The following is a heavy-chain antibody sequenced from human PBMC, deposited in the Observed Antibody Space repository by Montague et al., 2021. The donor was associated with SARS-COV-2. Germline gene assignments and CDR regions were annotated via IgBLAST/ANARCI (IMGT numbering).Heavy chain of an antibody. Sequence: SLRLSCAASGFTFSGYEMNWVRQAPGKGLEWVSYISSSGSTIYYADSVKGRFTISRDNAKNSLYLQMNSLRAEDTAVYYCARGRFTMIVVVPHNAFDIWGQGTMVTVSS. D-gene: IGHD3-22*01. V-gene: IGHV3-48*03. CDR2: ISSSGSTI. CDR1: GFTFSGYE. CDR3: ARGRFTMIVVVPHNAFDI. J-gene: IGHJ3*02.